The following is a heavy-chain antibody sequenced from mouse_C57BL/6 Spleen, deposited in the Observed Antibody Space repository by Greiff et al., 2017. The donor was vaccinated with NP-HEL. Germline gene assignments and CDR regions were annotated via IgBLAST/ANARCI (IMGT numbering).Heavy chain of an antibody. CDR1: GYTFTSYW. CDR2: IDPSDSET. CDR3: VYYGNKGFAY. J-gene: IGHJ3*01. Sequence: QVQLKQPGAELVRPGSSVKLSCKASGYTFTSYWMHWVKQRPIQGLEWIGNIDPSDSETHYNQKFKDKATLTVYKSSSTAYMQLSSLTSEDSSVYYCVYYGNKGFAYWGQGTLVTVSA. D-gene: IGHD2-1*01. V-gene: IGHV1-52*01.